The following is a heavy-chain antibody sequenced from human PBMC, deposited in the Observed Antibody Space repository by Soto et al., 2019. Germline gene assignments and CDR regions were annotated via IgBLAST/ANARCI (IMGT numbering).Heavy chain of an antibody. CDR2: ISGSGGST. CDR3: AVPYYYDSSGYYSPHHYYYYGMDV. V-gene: IGHV3-23*01. J-gene: IGHJ6*02. D-gene: IGHD3-22*01. Sequence: GGSLRLSCAASGFTFSSYAMSWVRQAPGKGLEWVSAISGSGGSTYYADSVKGRFTISRDNSKNTLYLQMNSLRAEDTAVYYCAVPYYYDSSGYYSPHHYYYYGMDVWGQGTTVTVSS. CDR1: GFTFSSYA.